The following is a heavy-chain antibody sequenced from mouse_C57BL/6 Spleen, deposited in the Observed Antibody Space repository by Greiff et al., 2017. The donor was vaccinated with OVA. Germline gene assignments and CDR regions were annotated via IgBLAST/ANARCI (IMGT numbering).Heavy chain of an antibody. D-gene: IGHD1-1*01. V-gene: IGHV1-22*01. CDR2: INPNNGGT. Sequence: VQLQQSGPELVKPGASVKMSCKASGYTFTDYNMHWVKQSHGKSLEWIGYINPNNGGTSYNQKFKGKATLTVNKSSSTAYMELRSLTSEDSAVYYCAREILYYYGSSYGYFDYWGQGTTLTVSS. J-gene: IGHJ2*01. CDR3: AREILYYYGSSYGYFDY. CDR1: GYTFTDYN.